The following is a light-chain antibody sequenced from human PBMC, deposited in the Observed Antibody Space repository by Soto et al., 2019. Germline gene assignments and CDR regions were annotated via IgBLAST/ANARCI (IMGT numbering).Light chain of an antibody. CDR1: QSISTF. CDR2: DAS. V-gene: IGKV3-11*01. CDR3: QQRTNWPPYT. J-gene: IGKJ2*01. Sequence: EIVLTQSPATLSLSPGERATLSCRASQSISTFLAWYQQKPGQAPRLLIYDASTRATGIPARFSGSGSGTDFTLTIGSLEPEDFAVYYCQQRTNWPPYTFGQGTRLESK.